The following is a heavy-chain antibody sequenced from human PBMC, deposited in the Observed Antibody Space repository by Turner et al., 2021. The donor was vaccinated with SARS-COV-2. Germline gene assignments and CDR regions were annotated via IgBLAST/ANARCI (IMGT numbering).Heavy chain of an antibody. J-gene: IGHJ4*01. CDR1: GFTFSNYG. Sequence: QVQLVESGGGVVQPGRALRLSCAASGFTFSNYGMFWVRQAPGKGLEWVALISYDGSNKHYADSVKGRFTISRDNSKNTLFLQMYSLRAEDTAVYYCVKGGSGWSMEFDYWGHGTLVTVSS. CDR3: VKGGSGWSMEFDY. V-gene: IGHV3-30*18. D-gene: IGHD6-19*01. CDR2: ISYDGSNK.